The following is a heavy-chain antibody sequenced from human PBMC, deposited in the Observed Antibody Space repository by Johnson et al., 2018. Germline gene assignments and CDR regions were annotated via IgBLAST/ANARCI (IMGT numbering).Heavy chain of an antibody. CDR1: GFTFSSYA. CDR2: ISGSGGST. D-gene: IGHD4-17*01. CDR3: ARDDYGYGIDG. Sequence: EVQLLESGGGLVQPGGSLRLSCAASGFTFSSYAMSWVRQAPGEGLEWVSAISGSGGSTYYAGSVKGRCTISRDDSKNMLYLQMNSLRAEDTAVYYCARDDYGYGIDGWGQGTTVTVSS. V-gene: IGHV3-23*01. J-gene: IGHJ6*02.